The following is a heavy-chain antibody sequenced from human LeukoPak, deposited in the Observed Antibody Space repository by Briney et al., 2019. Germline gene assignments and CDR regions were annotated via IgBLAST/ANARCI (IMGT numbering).Heavy chain of an antibody. CDR1: GFTLSGHS. Sequence: PGGSLRLSCAATGFTLSGHSMNWVRQAPGKGLDWVSSISPTSAYIYYQDSVKGRFTISRDDAKNSLYLEMDSLRTEDTAVYYCARISLESSGWYSLDYWGQGTLVTVSS. CDR2: ISPTSAYI. D-gene: IGHD6-19*01. CDR3: ARISLESSGWYSLDY. J-gene: IGHJ4*02. V-gene: IGHV3-21*01.